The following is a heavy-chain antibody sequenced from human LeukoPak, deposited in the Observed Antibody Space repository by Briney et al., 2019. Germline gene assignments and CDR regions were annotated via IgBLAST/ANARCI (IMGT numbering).Heavy chain of an antibody. CDR2: VYHSGST. CDR1: GFTFSRYW. CDR3: AASLTALRPSYYFDF. D-gene: IGHD6-25*01. Sequence: GSLRLSCAASGFTFSRYWMHWVRQAPGKGLEWIGYVYHSGSTYYTPSLRRRVAMSIDTSENSFSLKLNSVTAADTAVYYCAASLTALRPSYYFDFWAQGIQVTVSS. J-gene: IGHJ4*02. V-gene: IGHV4-59*01.